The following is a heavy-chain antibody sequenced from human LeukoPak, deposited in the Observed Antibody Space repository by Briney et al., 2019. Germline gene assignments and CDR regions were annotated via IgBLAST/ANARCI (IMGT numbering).Heavy chain of an antibody. D-gene: IGHD3-22*01. J-gene: IGHJ4*02. V-gene: IGHV3-23*01. CDR1: GFTFSSYA. CDR2: ISGSGGST. Sequence: GGSLRLSCAASGFTFSSYAMSWVRQAQGEGLEWVSAISGSGGSTYYAGSVKGRFTISRDNSKSTLYLQMNSLRAEDTAVYYCAKAPIGVVIGAYFDYWGQGTLVTVSS. CDR3: AKAPIGVVIGAYFDY.